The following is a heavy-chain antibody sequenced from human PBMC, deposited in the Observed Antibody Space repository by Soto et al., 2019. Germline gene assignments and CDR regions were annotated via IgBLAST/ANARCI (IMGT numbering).Heavy chain of an antibody. Sequence: ASVKVSCKASGYTFTGYYMHWVRQAPGQGLEWMGWINPNSGGTNYAQKFQGRVTMTRDTSISTAYMELSRLRSDGTAVYYCARDIRSGSLTRTFDYWGQGTLVTVSS. D-gene: IGHD1-26*01. V-gene: IGHV1-2*02. J-gene: IGHJ4*02. CDR2: INPNSGGT. CDR1: GYTFTGYY. CDR3: ARDIRSGSLTRTFDY.